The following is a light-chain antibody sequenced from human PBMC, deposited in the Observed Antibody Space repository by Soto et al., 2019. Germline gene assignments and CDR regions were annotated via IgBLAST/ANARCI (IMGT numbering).Light chain of an antibody. CDR2: EVS. J-gene: IGLJ2*01. Sequence: QSALTQPASVSGSPGQSNTISCTGSSSDVGGYNYVSWYQQHPGKAPKLMIYEVSNRPSGVSNRFSGSKSGNTASLTISGLQAEDEADYYCSSYTSSSDHVIFGGGTKVTVL. CDR1: SSDVGGYNY. CDR3: SSYTSSSDHVI. V-gene: IGLV2-14*01.